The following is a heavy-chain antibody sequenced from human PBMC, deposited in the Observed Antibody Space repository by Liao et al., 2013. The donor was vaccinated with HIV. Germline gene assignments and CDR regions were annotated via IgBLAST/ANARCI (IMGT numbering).Heavy chain of an antibody. CDR1: GGSLNSYY. J-gene: IGHJ4*02. CDR3: ARQYSASSYFDY. CDR2: IYSSGST. D-gene: IGHD6-6*01. V-gene: IGHV4-4*07. Sequence: QVQLQESGPGQVKPSETLSLTCSVTGGSLNSYYWSWIRQPAGKGLEWVGRIYSSGSTNYNPSLRSRVTMSVDTSKNQFSLKLSSVTAADTAVYYCARQYSASSYFDYWGQGTLVTVSS.